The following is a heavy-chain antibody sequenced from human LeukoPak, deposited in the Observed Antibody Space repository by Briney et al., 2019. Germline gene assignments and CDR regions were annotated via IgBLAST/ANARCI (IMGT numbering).Heavy chain of an antibody. Sequence: SQTLSPTCTVSGGSISSGNYYWSWIRQPAGKGLEWIGRIYTGGTTHYNPSLKGRVTTSVDTSKNQFSLKLSSVTAADTALYYCAREFGYAVTSLDYWGQGTLVTVSS. CDR3: AREFGYAVTSLDY. J-gene: IGHJ4*02. D-gene: IGHD4-17*01. CDR1: GGSISSGNYY. V-gene: IGHV4-61*02. CDR2: IYTGGTT.